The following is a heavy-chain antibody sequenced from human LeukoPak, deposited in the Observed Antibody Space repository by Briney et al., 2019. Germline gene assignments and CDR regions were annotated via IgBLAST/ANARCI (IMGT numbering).Heavy chain of an antibody. J-gene: IGHJ6*04. CDR3: AREKGWVIGTMVRGVDYGMDV. D-gene: IGHD3-10*01. Sequence: GASVKGSCKASGYTFTGYYMHWVRQAPGQGLEWMGWINPNSGGTNYAQKFQGWVTMTRDTSISTAYMELSRLRSDDTAVYYCAREKGWVIGTMVRGVDYGMDVWGKGTTVTVSS. CDR2: INPNSGGT. V-gene: IGHV1-2*04. CDR1: GYTFTGYY.